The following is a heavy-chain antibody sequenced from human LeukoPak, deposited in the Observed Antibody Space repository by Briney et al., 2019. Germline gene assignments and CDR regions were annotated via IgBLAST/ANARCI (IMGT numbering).Heavy chain of an antibody. J-gene: IGHJ5*02. CDR3: ARSSVVVVPAARGKNWFDP. D-gene: IGHD2-2*01. CDR1: GGSISSGGYY. V-gene: IGHV4-31*03. CDR2: IYYSGST. Sequence: SATLSLTCTVSGGSISSGGYYWSWIRQHPGKGLEWIGYIYYSGSTYYNPSLKSRVTISVDTSKNQFSLKLSSVTAADTAVYYCARSSVVVVPAARGKNWFDPWGQGTLVTVSS.